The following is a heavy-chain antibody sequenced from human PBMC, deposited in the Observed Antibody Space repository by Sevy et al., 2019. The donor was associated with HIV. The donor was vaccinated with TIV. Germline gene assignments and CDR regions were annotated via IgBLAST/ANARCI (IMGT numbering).Heavy chain of an antibody. CDR2: ISYDGSNK. J-gene: IGHJ6*02. D-gene: IGHD1-1*01. CDR3: AKVLRPSTGKQSYYYYGMDV. Sequence: GGSLRLSCAASGFTFSSYGMHWVRQAPGKGLEWVAVISYDGSNKYYADSVKGRFTISRDNSKNTLYRQMNSLRAEDTAGYYCAKVLRPSTGKQSYYYYGMDVWGQGTTVTVSS. V-gene: IGHV3-30*18. CDR1: GFTFSSYG.